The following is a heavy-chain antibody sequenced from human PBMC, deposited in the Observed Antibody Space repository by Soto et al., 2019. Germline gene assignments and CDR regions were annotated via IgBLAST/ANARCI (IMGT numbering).Heavy chain of an antibody. CDR2: ISSSASYT. V-gene: IGHV3-11*06. CDR1: GFTFGHCY. D-gene: IGHD3-22*01. CDR3: AGHYDSRGYYPLDY. Sequence: GVSLIHSCAASGFTFGHCYLSWIRQAPGKGLEWVSYISSSASYTNYADSVKGRFTNSRDNAKNSLYLEMSSLRAEDTAVYYCAGHYDSRGYYPLDYWGQGTLVTVSS. J-gene: IGHJ4*02.